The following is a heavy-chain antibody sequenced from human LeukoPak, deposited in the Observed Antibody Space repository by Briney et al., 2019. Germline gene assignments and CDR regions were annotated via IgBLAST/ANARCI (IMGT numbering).Heavy chain of an antibody. CDR1: GFTFSSYA. Sequence: GGSLRLSCAASGFTFSSYAMSWVRQAPGKGLEWLSSISGSAGTTYYYADSVKGRFTVFRDNSKSTLYLQMNSLRAEDTAVYYCAREAGGNFYFDYWGQGTLVTVSS. CDR3: AREAGGNFYFDY. J-gene: IGHJ4*02. D-gene: IGHD4-23*01. V-gene: IGHV3-23*01. CDR2: ISGSAGTT.